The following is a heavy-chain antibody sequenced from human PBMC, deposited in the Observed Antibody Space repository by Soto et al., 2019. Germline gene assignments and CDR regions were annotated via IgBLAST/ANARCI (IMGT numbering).Heavy chain of an antibody. V-gene: IGHV4-59*11. CDR1: GGTISSHY. D-gene: IGHD6-25*01. CDR3: ARSAATAFDY. J-gene: IGHJ4*02. CDR2: IYYSGST. Sequence: SETLSLTCTVSGGTISSHYWRWIRQPPGKGLEWIGYIYYSGSTNYNPSLKSRVTISVDTSKNQFSLKLSSVTAADTAVYYCARSAATAFDYLGQGTQVPVSS.